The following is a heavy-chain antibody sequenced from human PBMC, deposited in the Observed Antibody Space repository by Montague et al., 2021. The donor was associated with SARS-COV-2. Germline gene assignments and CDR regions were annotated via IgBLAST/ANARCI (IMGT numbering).Heavy chain of an antibody. CDR2: IYYSGGT. Sequence: SETLSLTCSFSGGSISTGSYYWGWIRQPPRKGLEWIGSIYYSGGTXYXXXXKXRVTISVDTSKNQFSLRLSSVTAADTAVYYCVRGGDYTDYGRVDYWGQGTLVIVSS. CDR1: GGSISTGSYY. CDR3: VRGGDYTDYGRVDY. D-gene: IGHD4-11*01. J-gene: IGHJ4*02. V-gene: IGHV4-39*01.